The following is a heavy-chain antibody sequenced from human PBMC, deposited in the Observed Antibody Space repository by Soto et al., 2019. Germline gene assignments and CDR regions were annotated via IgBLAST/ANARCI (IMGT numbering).Heavy chain of an antibody. D-gene: IGHD3-10*01. CDR1: GGSFSGYY. J-gene: IGHJ6*02. Sequence: QVQLQQWGAGLLKPSETLSLTCAVYGGSFSGYYWSWIRQPPGKGLEWIGEINHSGSTNYNPSLKSRVTISVDTSKNQFSLKLSSVTAADTAVYYCARRPSTYYYGSGRFYGMDVWGQGTTVTVSS. CDR2: INHSGST. CDR3: ARRPSTYYYGSGRFYGMDV. V-gene: IGHV4-34*01.